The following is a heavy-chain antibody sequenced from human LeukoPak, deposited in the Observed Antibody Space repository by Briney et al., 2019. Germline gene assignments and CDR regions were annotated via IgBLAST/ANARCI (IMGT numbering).Heavy chain of an antibody. CDR3: ARRGWIQLWFYYYYYGMDV. CDR1: GYTFTRYD. V-gene: IGHV1-8*01. D-gene: IGHD5-18*01. CDR2: MNPISCNT. Sequence: GSAETVSRKASGYTFTRYDLNWVRQATGQGLEWMGWMNPISCNTGYAQKFQGRVNMTRNTSISTAYMELSSLRSEDTAVYYCARRGWIQLWFYYYYYGMDVWGQGTTVTVSS. J-gene: IGHJ6*02.